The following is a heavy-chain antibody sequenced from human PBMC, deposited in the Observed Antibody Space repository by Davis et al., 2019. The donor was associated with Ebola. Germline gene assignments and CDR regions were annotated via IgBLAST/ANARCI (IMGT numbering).Heavy chain of an antibody. D-gene: IGHD3-22*01. J-gene: IGHJ4*02. CDR3: AREGGYDSYFDY. V-gene: IGHV1-18*01. CDR2: ISAYNGNT. CDR1: GYTFTSYG. Sequence: ASVKVSCKASGYTFTSYGISWVRQAPGQGLEWMGWISAYNGNTNYAQKLQGRVTITTDTSTSTAYMDLRSLRSDDTAVYYCAREGGYDSYFDYWGQGTLVTVSS.